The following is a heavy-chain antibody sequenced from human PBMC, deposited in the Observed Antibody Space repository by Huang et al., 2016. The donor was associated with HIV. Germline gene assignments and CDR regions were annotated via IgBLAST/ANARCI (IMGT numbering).Heavy chain of an antibody. V-gene: IGHV4-39*01. Sequence: QLQLQESGPGQVKPSETLSLTCTVSGDFISSTNYYWGWIRQSPGKGLEWVGSVYQSGSTNDNPSLKGRVTFSVDTSRNQFSLRLNSVTAADTAVYYCASQHIGAAATWFWGRGTQVAVSS. CDR2: VYQSGST. J-gene: IGHJ4*02. CDR3: ASQHIGAAATWF. CDR1: GDFISSTNYY. D-gene: IGHD6-13*01.